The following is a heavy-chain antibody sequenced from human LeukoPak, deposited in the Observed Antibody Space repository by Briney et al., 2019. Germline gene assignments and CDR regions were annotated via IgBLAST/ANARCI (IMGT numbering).Heavy chain of an antibody. J-gene: IGHJ6*03. V-gene: IGHV4-39*07. Sequence: NPSETLSLTCSVSGGSISSSDYYWGWIRQPPGKGLEWIGSIYFSGSTYYNPSLRRRVSISVDTSKNQFSLRLTSVTAADTAVYYCGRVGFCSGGRCHRPVYYYLDVWGKGTTVSVSS. D-gene: IGHD2-15*01. CDR2: IYFSGST. CDR3: GRVGFCSGGRCHRPVYYYLDV. CDR1: GGSISSSDYY.